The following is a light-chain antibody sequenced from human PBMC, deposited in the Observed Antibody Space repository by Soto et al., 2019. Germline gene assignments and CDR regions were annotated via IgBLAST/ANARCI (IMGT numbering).Light chain of an antibody. J-gene: IGKJ2*01. CDR3: QQYYSYPYT. Sequence: AIRMTQSPSSFSASTGDRVTITCRASQGISSYLAWYQQKPGKAPKLLIYAASTLQSGVPSRFSGSGSGTDFTLTISCLQSEDLAAYYCQQYYSYPYTFGKGTKLEIK. CDR2: AAS. V-gene: IGKV1-8*01. CDR1: QGISSY.